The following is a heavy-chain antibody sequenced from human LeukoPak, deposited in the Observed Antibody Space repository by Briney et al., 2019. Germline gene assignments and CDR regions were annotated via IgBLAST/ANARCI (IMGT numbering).Heavy chain of an antibody. D-gene: IGHD5-24*01. CDR1: GYTFTSYG. CDR2: ISAYNGNT. Sequence: GASVKVSCKASGYTFTSYGISWVRQAPGQGLEWMGWISAYNGNTNYAQKLQGRVTMTTDTSTSTAYMELRSLRSDDTAVYYCARDGREYYYYYYVDVWGKGTTVTVSS. J-gene: IGHJ6*03. CDR3: ARDGREYYYYYYVDV. V-gene: IGHV1-18*01.